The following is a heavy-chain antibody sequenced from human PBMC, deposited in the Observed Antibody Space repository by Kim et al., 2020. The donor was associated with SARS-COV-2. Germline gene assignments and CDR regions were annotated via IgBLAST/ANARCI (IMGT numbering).Heavy chain of an antibody. Sequence: GGSLRLSCAASGFSFSTYGMHWVRQAPGKGLEWVALTSYDGGNIYHADSVRGRFTDSRDNSKNTVYLQMNSLRDDDTAVYFCAKALDYNYESSLDYWGQGTLVTVSS. CDR3: AKALDYNYESSLDY. CDR1: GFSFSTYG. CDR2: TSYDGGNI. V-gene: IGHV3-30*18. D-gene: IGHD3-22*01. J-gene: IGHJ4*02.